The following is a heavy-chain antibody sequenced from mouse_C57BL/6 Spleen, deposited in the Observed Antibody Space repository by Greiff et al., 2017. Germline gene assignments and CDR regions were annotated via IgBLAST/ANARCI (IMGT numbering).Heavy chain of an antibody. CDR1: GYTFTSYW. CDR2: IHPNSGST. V-gene: IGHV1-64*01. D-gene: IGHD3-2*02. CDR3: AIPTAQAGFAY. Sequence: QVQLQQPGAELVKPGASVKLSCKASGYTFTSYWMHWVKQRPGQGLEWIGMIHPNSGSTNYNEKFKSKATLTVDKSSSTAYMQLSSLTSEDSAVYYCAIPTAQAGFAYWGQGTLVTVSA. J-gene: IGHJ3*01.